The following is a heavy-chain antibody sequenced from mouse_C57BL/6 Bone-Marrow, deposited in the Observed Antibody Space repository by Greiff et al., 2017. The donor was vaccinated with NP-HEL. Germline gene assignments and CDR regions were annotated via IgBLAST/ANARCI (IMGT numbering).Heavy chain of an antibody. CDR3: ARGGNYEAY. CDR1: GYTFTDYY. D-gene: IGHD2-1*01. J-gene: IGHJ3*01. Sequence: QVQLQQSGAELVRPGASVKLSCKASGYTFTDYYINWVKQRPGQGLEWIARIYPGSGNTYYNEKFKGKATLTAEKSSSTAYMQLSSLTSEDSAVYFCARGGNYEAYWGQGTLVTVSA. CDR2: IYPGSGNT. V-gene: IGHV1-76*01.